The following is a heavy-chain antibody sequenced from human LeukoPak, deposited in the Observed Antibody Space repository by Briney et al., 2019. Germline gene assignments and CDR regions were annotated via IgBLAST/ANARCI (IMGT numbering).Heavy chain of an antibody. Sequence: SETLSLTCIVSGDSISSSTYYWGWIRQPPGKGLEWITSIYSSGSTYYNPSLKSRVTISLDTSKNQFSLKLSSVTAADTAVYYCARDYRGVTTGFDPWGQGTLVTVSS. D-gene: IGHD4-11*01. CDR2: IYSSGST. CDR3: ARDYRGVTTGFDP. CDR1: GDSISSSTYY. J-gene: IGHJ5*02. V-gene: IGHV4-39*07.